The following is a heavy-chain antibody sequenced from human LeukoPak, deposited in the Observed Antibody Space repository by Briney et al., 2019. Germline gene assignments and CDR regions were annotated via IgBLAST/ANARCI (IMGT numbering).Heavy chain of an antibody. Sequence: SETLSLTCTVSGGSISSSHYYWGWIRQPPGRGLEWIGSIYYSGRTYSTFYNPSLRSRVTISADTSKKQFSLKLSSVTAADTAVYSCARRRKVVVSPNGKFDYWGQGTWSPSPQ. CDR1: GGSISSSHYY. CDR3: ARRRKVVVSPNGKFDY. CDR2: IYYSGRT. V-gene: IGHV4-39*01. D-gene: IGHD2-2*01. J-gene: IGHJ4*02.